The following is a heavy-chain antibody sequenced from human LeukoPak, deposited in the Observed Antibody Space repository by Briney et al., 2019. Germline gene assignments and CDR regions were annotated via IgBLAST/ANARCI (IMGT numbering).Heavy chain of an antibody. CDR3: AGDIGYCSGGSCSDFDY. J-gene: IGHJ4*02. V-gene: IGHV1-2*06. Sequence: ASVKVSCKASGYTFTGYYMHWLRQAPGRGLEWMGRINPNSGGTNYAQKFQGRVTMTRDTSISTAYMELSRLRSDDTAVYYCAGDIGYCSGGSCSDFDYWGQGTLVTVSS. D-gene: IGHD2-15*01. CDR2: INPNSGGT. CDR1: GYTFTGYY.